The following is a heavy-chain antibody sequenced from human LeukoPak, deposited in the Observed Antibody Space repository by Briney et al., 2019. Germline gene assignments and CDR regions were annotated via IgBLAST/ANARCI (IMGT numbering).Heavy chain of an antibody. J-gene: IGHJ5*02. CDR1: GGSISSGDYY. V-gene: IGHV4-30-4*01. D-gene: IGHD3-22*01. CDR3: ARPYYYDSRIDP. Sequence: NSSETLSLTCTVSGGSISSGDYYWSWIRQPPGKGLEWIAYMYYSGSTYYNPSLKSRVTMSADTSKNQLSLKLSSVTAADTAVYCCARPYYYDSRIDPWGQGILVTVPS. CDR2: MYYSGST.